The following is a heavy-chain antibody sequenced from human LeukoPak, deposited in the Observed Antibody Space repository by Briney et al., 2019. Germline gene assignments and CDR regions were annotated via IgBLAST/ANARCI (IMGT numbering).Heavy chain of an antibody. CDR3: ATEPYSGSYYAFQH. CDR2: FDPEDGET. V-gene: IGHV1-24*01. J-gene: IGHJ1*01. D-gene: IGHD1-26*01. CDR1: GYTLTELS. Sequence: GASVKVSCKVSGYTLTELSMHWVRQAPGKGLEWMGGFDPEDGETIYAQKFQGRVTMTEDTSTDTAYMELSSLRSEDTAVYYCATEPYSGSYYAFQHWGQGTLVTVSS.